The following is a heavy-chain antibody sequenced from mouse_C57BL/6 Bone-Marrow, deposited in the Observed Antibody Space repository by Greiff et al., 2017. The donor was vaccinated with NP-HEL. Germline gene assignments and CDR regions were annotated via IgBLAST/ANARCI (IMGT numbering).Heavy chain of an antibody. D-gene: IGHD1-1*01. CDR1: GYTFTSYW. CDR3: AREKTTVVDYFDY. CDR2: IDPSDSYT. Sequence: VQLQQSGAELVMPGASVKLSCKASGYTFTSYWMHWVKQRPGQGLEWIGEIDPSDSYTNYNQKFKGKSTLTVDKSSSTAYMQLSSLTSEDSAVYCCAREKTTVVDYFDYWGQGTTLTVSS. J-gene: IGHJ2*01. V-gene: IGHV1-69*01.